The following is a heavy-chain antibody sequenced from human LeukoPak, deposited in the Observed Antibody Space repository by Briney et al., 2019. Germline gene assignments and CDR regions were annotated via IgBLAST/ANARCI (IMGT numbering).Heavy chain of an antibody. CDR2: ISGDGGST. CDR3: AKDSHDSSGYPSDY. Sequence: GGSLRLSCAASGFTFDDYAMHWVRQAPGEGLEWVSHISGDGGSTYYADSVKGRFTISRDNSKNSLYLQMNSLRTEDTALYYCAKDSHDSSGYPSDYWGQGTLVTVSS. D-gene: IGHD3-22*01. J-gene: IGHJ4*02. CDR1: GFTFDDYA. V-gene: IGHV3-43*02.